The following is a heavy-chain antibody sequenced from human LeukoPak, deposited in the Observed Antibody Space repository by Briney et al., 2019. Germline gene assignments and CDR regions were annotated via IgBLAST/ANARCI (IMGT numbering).Heavy chain of an antibody. CDR1: GGSFSGYY. CDR3: ARKGDYDGYAFDY. Sequence: SETLSLTCAVYGGSFSGYYWSWIRQPPGKGLEWIGEINHSGSTNYNPSLKSRVTISVDTSKNQFSLKLSSVTAADTAVYYCARKGDYDGYAFDYWGQGTLVTVSS. D-gene: IGHD4-17*01. J-gene: IGHJ4*02. V-gene: IGHV4-34*01. CDR2: INHSGST.